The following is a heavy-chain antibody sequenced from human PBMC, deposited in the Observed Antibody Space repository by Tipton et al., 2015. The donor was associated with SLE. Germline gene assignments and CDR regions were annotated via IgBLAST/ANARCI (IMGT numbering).Heavy chain of an antibody. D-gene: IGHD3-16*01. CDR2: MHYRGDT. CDR1: GDSISRYY. Sequence: TLSLTCTVSGDSISRYYWSRIRQPPGRGLEWIGYMHYRGDTHYNPSLKSRVTISVDTSKIHFSLNLSSVTAADTAVYYCARQRSIGGKDYGMDVWGQGTTVTVSS. V-gene: IGHV4-59*08. CDR3: ARQRSIGGKDYGMDV. J-gene: IGHJ6*02.